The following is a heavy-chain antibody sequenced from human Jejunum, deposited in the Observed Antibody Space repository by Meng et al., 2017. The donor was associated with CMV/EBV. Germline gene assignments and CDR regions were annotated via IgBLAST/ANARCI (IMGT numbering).Heavy chain of an antibody. J-gene: IGHJ4*02. D-gene: IGHD2-8*01. Sequence: MNWNRQAPGKGLEWVSSVSSVSSYTNYADSVKGRITISRYNAKNSLYLQMNSLRAEDTAVYYCARDRYCTNGVCYTHFDSWGQGTLVTVSS. CDR3: ARDRYCTNGVCYTHFDS. CDR2: VSSVSSYT. V-gene: IGHV3-11*06.